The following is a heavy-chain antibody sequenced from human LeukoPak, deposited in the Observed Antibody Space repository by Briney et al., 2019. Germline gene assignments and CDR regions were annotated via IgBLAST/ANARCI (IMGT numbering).Heavy chain of an antibody. CDR1: GYFFTNYY. D-gene: IGHD1-1*01. V-gene: IGHV1-46*01. CDR3: ARGGTILYDY. Sequence: ASVKISCKASGYFFTNYYIHWVRQAPGQGLEWVGIIDPRDGSANSAQQIQGRITVTRDTSTGTVYMDLSSLRSEDTAIYYCARGGTILYDYWGQGTQVTVSS. CDR2: IDPRDGSA. J-gene: IGHJ4*02.